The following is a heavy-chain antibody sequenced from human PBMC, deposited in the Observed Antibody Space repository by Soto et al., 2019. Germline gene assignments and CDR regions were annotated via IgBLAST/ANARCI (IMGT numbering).Heavy chain of an antibody. D-gene: IGHD3-10*01. J-gene: IGHJ4*02. CDR1: GFTFSSYE. Sequence: PGGSLRLSCAASGFTFSSYEMNWVRQAPGKGLEWVSYISSSGSTIYYADSVKGRFTISRDNAKNSLYLQMNSLGAEDTAVYYCARDGGYYFDYWGQGTLVTVSS. V-gene: IGHV3-48*03. CDR2: ISSSGSTI. CDR3: ARDGGYYFDY.